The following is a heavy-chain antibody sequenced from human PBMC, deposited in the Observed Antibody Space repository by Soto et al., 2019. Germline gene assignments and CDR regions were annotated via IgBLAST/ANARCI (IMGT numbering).Heavy chain of an antibody. J-gene: IGHJ4*02. D-gene: IGHD3-22*01. V-gene: IGHV1-69*06. Sequence: SVKVSCKASGGTFSSYAISWVRQAPGQGLEWMGGIIPIFGTANYAQEFQGRVTITADKSTSTAYMELSSLRSEDTAVYYCARDYYDSSGYYSNYWGQGTLVTVSS. CDR2: IIPIFGTA. CDR3: ARDYYDSSGYYSNY. CDR1: GGTFSSYA.